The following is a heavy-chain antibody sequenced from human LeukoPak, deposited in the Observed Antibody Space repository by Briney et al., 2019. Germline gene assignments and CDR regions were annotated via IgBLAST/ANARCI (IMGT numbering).Heavy chain of an antibody. D-gene: IGHD3-3*01. J-gene: IGHJ6*02. V-gene: IGHV1-69*13. Sequence: SVKVSCKASGGTFSSYAISWVRQAPGQGLEWMGGIIPIFGTANYAQKFQGRVTITADESTSTAYMELSSLRSEDTAVYYCASSSIRDFWSGYYRSPKNGMDVWGQGITVTVSS. CDR1: GGTFSSYA. CDR3: ASSSIRDFWSGYYRSPKNGMDV. CDR2: IIPIFGTA.